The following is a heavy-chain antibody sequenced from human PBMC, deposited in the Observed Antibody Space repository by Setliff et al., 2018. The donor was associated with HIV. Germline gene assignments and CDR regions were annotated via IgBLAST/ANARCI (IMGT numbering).Heavy chain of an antibody. J-gene: IGHJ3*02. Sequence: ASVKVSCKASGYTFTNYYIHWVRQAPGQGLEWMGLINPSGGRTSYAQKFQGRLTMTRDTSRSTVYMELSCLRSEDTAVYYCARCYYDSSGPTDAFDIWGQGTVVTVSS. D-gene: IGHD3-22*01. CDR3: ARCYYDSSGPTDAFDI. CDR1: GYTFTNYY. CDR2: INPSGGRT. V-gene: IGHV1-46*01.